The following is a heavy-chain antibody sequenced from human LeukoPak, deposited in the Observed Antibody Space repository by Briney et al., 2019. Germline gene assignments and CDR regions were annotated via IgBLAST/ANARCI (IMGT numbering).Heavy chain of an antibody. V-gene: IGHV3-7*01. J-gene: IGHJ4*02. D-gene: IGHD3-3*01. CDR1: GFTSSSYW. Sequence: GGSLRLSCAASGFTSSSYWMSWVRQAPGKGLEWVANIKQDGSEKYYVDSVKGRFTISRDNAKNSLYLQMNSLRAEDTAVYYCARDSPNYDFWSGYLGYWGQGTLVTVSS. CDR2: IKQDGSEK. CDR3: ARDSPNYDFWSGYLGY.